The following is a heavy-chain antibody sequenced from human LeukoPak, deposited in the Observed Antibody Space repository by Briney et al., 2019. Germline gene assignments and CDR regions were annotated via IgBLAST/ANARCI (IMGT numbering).Heavy chain of an antibody. D-gene: IGHD2-2*01. J-gene: IGHJ4*02. CDR3: ARAPYCSSTSCSGADY. CDR1: GYTFTSYG. Sequence: ASVKVSCKASGYTFTSYGINWVRQATGQGVEWMGWMNPNSGNTGYAQKFQGRVTMTRNTSISTAYMELSSLRSEDTAVYYCARAPYCSSTSCSGADYWGQGTLVTVSS. CDR2: MNPNSGNT. V-gene: IGHV1-8*01.